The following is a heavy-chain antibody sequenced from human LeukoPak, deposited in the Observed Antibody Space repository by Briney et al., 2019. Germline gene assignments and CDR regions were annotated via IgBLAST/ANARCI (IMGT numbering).Heavy chain of an antibody. J-gene: IGHJ5*02. CDR3: ARGCSAGTPHNWFDP. D-gene: IGHD6-13*01. V-gene: IGHV4-59*01. Sequence: SETLSLTCTVSGGSISGYYWSWIRQPPRKGLEWIGYIYYSGSTNYNPSLKSRVTISVDTSKNQFSLKLSSVTAADTAVYYCARGCSAGTPHNWFDPWGQGTLVTVSS. CDR1: GGSISGYY. CDR2: IYYSGST.